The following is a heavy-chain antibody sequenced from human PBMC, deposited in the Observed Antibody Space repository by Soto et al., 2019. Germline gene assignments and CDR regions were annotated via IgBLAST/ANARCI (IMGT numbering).Heavy chain of an antibody. Sequence: PDRPLRLSCTASEFTFSSYALSLVPQTPVKGLELVSAIIASSATIYYADSVKGRFTISRDNSKSTLYLQMNSLRAEDTAVYYCAKGDKLKSGNYQLFDYWGQGTLVTVSS. V-gene: IGHV3-23*01. D-gene: IGHD1-26*01. CDR1: EFTFSSYA. CDR3: AKGDKLKSGNYQLFDY. J-gene: IGHJ4*02. CDR2: IIASSATI.